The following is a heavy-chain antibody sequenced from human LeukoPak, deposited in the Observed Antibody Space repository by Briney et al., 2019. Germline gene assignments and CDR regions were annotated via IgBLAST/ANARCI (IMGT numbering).Heavy chain of an antibody. CDR1: GFTFSSYA. J-gene: IGHJ4*02. CDR3: ASGMPATPPPLDY. Sequence: GGSLRLSCAASGFTFSSYAMHWVRQAPGKGLEWVAVISYDGSNKYYADSVKGRFTISRDNSKNTLYLQMNSLRAEDTAVYYCASGMPATPPPLDYWGQGTLVTVSS. CDR2: ISYDGSNK. V-gene: IGHV3-30-3*01. D-gene: IGHD6-25*01.